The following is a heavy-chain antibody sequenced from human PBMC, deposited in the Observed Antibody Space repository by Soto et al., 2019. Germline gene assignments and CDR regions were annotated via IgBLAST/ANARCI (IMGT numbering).Heavy chain of an antibody. Sequence: EVQLLESGGGLVQPGGSLRLSCAASGFTFSNYAMSWVRQAPGKGLEWVSAISGSGGHTYYPDSVKGRFTISRDNSKNSLYLQMHSLRDEDTAVYYCAREGWPLLQTGMDVWGQGTTVTVSS. V-gene: IGHV3-23*01. J-gene: IGHJ6*02. D-gene: IGHD2-15*01. CDR3: AREGWPLLQTGMDV. CDR1: GFTFSNYA. CDR2: ISGSGGHT.